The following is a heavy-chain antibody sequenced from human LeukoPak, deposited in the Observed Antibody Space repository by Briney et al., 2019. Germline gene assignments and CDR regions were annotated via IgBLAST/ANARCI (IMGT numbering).Heavy chain of an antibody. CDR1: GYTLTELS. J-gene: IGHJ4*02. CDR2: FDPEDGET. Sequence: ASVKVSCKVSGYTLTELSMHWVRQAPGKGLEWMGGFDPEDGETIYAQKFQGRATMTEDTSTDTAYMELSSLRSEDTAVYCCATVMAVAGLGGHWGQGTLVTVSS. V-gene: IGHV1-24*01. D-gene: IGHD6-19*01. CDR3: ATVMAVAGLGGH.